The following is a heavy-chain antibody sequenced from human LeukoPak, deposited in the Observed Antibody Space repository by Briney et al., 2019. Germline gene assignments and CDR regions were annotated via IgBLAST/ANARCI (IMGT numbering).Heavy chain of an antibody. J-gene: IGHJ4*02. CDR3: ARTRLKYYYDSSGYYDY. Sequence: PSETLSLTCTVSGGSISDGDYYWSWIRQPPGKGLEWIGYIYYSGSTYYNPSLKSRVTISVDTSKNQFSLKLSSVTAADTAVYYCARTRLKYYYDSSGYYDYWGQGTLVTVSS. CDR2: IYYSGST. V-gene: IGHV4-30-4*01. D-gene: IGHD3-22*01. CDR1: GGSISDGDYY.